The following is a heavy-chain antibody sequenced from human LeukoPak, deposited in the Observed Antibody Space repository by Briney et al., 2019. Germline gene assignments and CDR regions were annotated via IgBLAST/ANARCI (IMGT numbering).Heavy chain of an antibody. Sequence: GGSLRFSCAASGFTFRNYWMHWVRQVPGKGLVWVSRINPDGSDKGYADSVKGRFTISRDNAKNTLYLQMHSLRADDTAVYYCARENWYLADWGQGTLVTVS. J-gene: IGHJ4*02. CDR1: GFTFRNYW. D-gene: IGHD1-1*01. CDR3: ARENWYLAD. V-gene: IGHV3-74*01. CDR2: INPDGSDK.